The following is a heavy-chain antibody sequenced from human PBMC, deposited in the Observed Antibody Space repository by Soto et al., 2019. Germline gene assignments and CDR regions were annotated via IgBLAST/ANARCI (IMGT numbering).Heavy chain of an antibody. Sequence: WLSMRLPWAASGFTFRSYAIHWVRQAPGKGLEWVAVISYDGSNKYYADSVKGRFTISRDNSKNTLYLQMNSLRAEDTAVYYCARDPPILVDPTGHPCYYYYGMDVWRQGTTVTVTS. D-gene: IGHD2-8*02. CDR1: GFTFRSYA. J-gene: IGHJ6*02. CDR2: ISYDGSNK. V-gene: IGHV3-30-3*01. CDR3: ARDPPILVDPTGHPCYYYYGMDV.